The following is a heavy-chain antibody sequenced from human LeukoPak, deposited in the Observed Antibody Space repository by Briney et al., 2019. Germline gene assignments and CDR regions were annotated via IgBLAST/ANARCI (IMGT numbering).Heavy chain of an antibody. D-gene: IGHD6-13*01. CDR2: ISDSGGAT. J-gene: IGHJ4*02. CDR3: AKRGLVAASGRFLGY. CDR1: GFTFDDYA. Sequence: PGRSLRLSCAASGFTFDDYAMHWVRQAPGKGLEWVSGISDSGGATYYADSVKGRFTISRDNSKNTLYLQMNSLRADDSAVYYCAKRGLVAASGRFLGYWGQGALVTVSS. V-gene: IGHV3-23*01.